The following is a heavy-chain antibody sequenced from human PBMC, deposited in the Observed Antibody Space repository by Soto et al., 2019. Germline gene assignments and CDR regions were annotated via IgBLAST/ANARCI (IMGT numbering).Heavy chain of an antibody. CDR3: ARDLGDVWSGYYDPYYGMDV. CDR1: GFTFSSYA. V-gene: IGHV3-30-3*01. Sequence: GGSLRLSCAASGFTFSSYAMHWVRQAPGKGLEWVAVISYDGSNKYYADSVKGRFTISRDNSKNTLYLQMNSLRAEDTAVYYCARDLGDVWSGYYDPYYGMDVWGQGTTVTVSS. J-gene: IGHJ6*02. D-gene: IGHD3-3*01. CDR2: ISYDGSNK.